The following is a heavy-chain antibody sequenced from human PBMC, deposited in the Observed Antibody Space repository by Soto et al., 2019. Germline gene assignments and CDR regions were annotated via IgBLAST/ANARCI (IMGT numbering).Heavy chain of an antibody. CDR3: AKDSLTPGGIAAAYDFDY. CDR2: ISYDGSNK. CDR1: GFTFSSYG. J-gene: IGHJ4*02. V-gene: IGHV3-30*18. Sequence: QVQLVESGGGVVQPGRSLRLSCAASGFTFSSYGMHWVRQAPGKGLEWVAVISYDGSNKYYADSVKGRFTISRDNSKNTLYLQMNSLRAEDTAVYYCAKDSLTPGGIAAAYDFDYWGQGTLVTFSS. D-gene: IGHD6-13*01.